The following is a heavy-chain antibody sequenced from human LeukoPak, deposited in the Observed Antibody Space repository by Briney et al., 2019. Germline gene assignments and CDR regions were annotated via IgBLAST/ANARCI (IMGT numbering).Heavy chain of an antibody. D-gene: IGHD2/OR15-2a*01. CDR3: ARADQYWAPTN. CDR2: IYHNGNT. CDR1: TYSISSGYY. V-gene: IGHV4-38-2*02. J-gene: IGHJ4*02. Sequence: SETLSLTCTVSTYSISSGYYWGWIRQPPGKGLEWIGNIYHNGNTYYNPSLKSRVTISVDTSKKQFSLKLRTATAADTAVYYCARADQYWAPTNWGQGTLVTVSS.